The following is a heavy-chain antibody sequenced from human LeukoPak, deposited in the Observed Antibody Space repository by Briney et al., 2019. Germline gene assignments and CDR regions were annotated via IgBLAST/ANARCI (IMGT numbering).Heavy chain of an antibody. CDR3: ARAAYSSTWYSRYFDL. Sequence: QAGGSLRLSCAASGFTFSSYDIHWVRQATGKGLEWVSGIGTAGEIYYPGSVKGRFTISRENAKNSLYLQMHSLRAGDTAVYYCARAAYSSTWYSRYFDLWGRGTLVTVSP. V-gene: IGHV3-13*01. CDR1: GFTFSSYD. CDR2: IGTAGEI. D-gene: IGHD6-13*01. J-gene: IGHJ2*01.